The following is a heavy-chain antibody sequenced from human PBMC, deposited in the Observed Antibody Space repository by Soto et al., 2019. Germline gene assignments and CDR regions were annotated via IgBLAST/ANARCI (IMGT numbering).Heavy chain of an antibody. CDR1: GYILTELS. CDR3: ATAWEWLLFGLVDV. D-gene: IGHD3-3*01. J-gene: IGHJ6*02. Sequence: QVQLVQSGAEVKKPGASVKVSCKVSGYILTELSMHWVRQAPGEGLEWMGRFDPEDGETIYAQKFQGRVTLTEDTSTDTAYMELSSLRSEDSAVYYCATAWEWLLFGLVDVWGQGTAVTVSS. V-gene: IGHV1-24*01. CDR2: FDPEDGET.